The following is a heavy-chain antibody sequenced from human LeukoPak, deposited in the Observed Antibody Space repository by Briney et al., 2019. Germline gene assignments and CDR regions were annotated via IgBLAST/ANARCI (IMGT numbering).Heavy chain of an antibody. J-gene: IGHJ4*02. D-gene: IGHD2-15*01. V-gene: IGHV3-30*18. CDR2: ISYDGSNK. CDR1: GFIFSSYG. CDR3: AKDSIVVVVELDY. Sequence: GGSQRLSCAASGFIFSSYGMHWVRQAPGKGLEWVAVISYDGSNKYYADSVKGRFTISRDNSKNTLYLQMNSLRAEDTAVYYCAKDSIVVVVELDYWGQGTLVTVSS.